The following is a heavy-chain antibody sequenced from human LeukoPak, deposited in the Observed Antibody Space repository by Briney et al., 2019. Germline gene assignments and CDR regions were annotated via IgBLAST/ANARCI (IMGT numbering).Heavy chain of an antibody. CDR3: ARMGKGTLDY. Sequence: PGGSLRLSCAASGFTFSSYWMTSVRQAPGKGLEWVSAITGSGTGTYYADSVKGRFTISRDDSKNTLYLQMNSLRAEDTAVYYCARMGKGTLDYWGQGTLVTVSS. CDR1: GFTFSSYW. J-gene: IGHJ4*02. CDR2: ITGSGTGT. V-gene: IGHV3-23*01. D-gene: IGHD1-1*01.